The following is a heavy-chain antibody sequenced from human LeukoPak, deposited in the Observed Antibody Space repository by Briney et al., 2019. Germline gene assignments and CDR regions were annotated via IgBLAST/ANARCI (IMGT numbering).Heavy chain of an antibody. J-gene: IGHJ4*02. CDR1: GFTFSSYW. CDR3: ARGSTYYDFWSGYYSN. Sequence: GGPLRLSCAASGFTFSSYWMHWVRQAPGKGLEWVANIKQDGSEKYYVDSVKGRFTISRDNAKNSLYLQMNSLRAEDTAVYYCARGSTYYDFWSGYYSNWGQGTLVTVSS. D-gene: IGHD3-3*01. CDR2: IKQDGSEK. V-gene: IGHV3-7*01.